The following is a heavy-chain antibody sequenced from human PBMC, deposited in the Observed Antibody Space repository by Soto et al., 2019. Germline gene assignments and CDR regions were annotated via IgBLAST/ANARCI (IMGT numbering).Heavy chain of an antibody. CDR2: IYYSGNT. J-gene: IGHJ3*02. CDR1: GGSISSYY. CDR3: ARHAVRGNRAFDI. Sequence: QVQLQESGPGLVKPSETLSLTCTVSGGSISSYYWSWIRQPPGKGLEWIGYIYYSGNTNYNPSLTSRVALSVGTSKNQCSLKLSSVTAADTAVYYCARHAVRGNRAFDIWGQGTMVTVSS. D-gene: IGHD3-10*01. V-gene: IGHV4-59*08.